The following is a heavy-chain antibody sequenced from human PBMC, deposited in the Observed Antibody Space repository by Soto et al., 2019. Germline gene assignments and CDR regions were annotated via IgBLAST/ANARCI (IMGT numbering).Heavy chain of an antibody. CDR2: IYYSGST. J-gene: IGHJ3*02. CDR3: ARVWGGAFDI. Sequence: SETLSLTCTVSGGSISSYYWSWSRQPPGKGLEWIGYIYYSGSTNYNPSLKSRVTISVDTSKNQFSLKLSSVTAADTAVYYCARVWGGAFDIWGQATMVTVSS. V-gene: IGHV4-59*01. CDR1: GGSISSYY. D-gene: IGHD3-10*01.